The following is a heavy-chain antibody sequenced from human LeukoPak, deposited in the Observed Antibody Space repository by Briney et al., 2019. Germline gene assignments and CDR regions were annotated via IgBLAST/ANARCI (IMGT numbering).Heavy chain of an antibody. Sequence: SVKLSCKASGATFSSYAISWVRQAPGHGLEWMGGIIPIFGTANYAQKFQGRVTITADESTSTAYMELSSLRSEDTAVYYCASRGERIAAAGYYFDYWGQGTLVTVSS. V-gene: IGHV1-69*13. CDR2: IIPIFGTA. J-gene: IGHJ4*02. D-gene: IGHD6-13*01. CDR3: ASRGERIAAAGYYFDY. CDR1: GATFSSYA.